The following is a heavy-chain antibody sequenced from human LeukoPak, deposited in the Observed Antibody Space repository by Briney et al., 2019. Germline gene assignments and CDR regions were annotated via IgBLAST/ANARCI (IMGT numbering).Heavy chain of an antibody. CDR3: GADLTMVRGVPRWFDP. V-gene: IGHV1-58*02. D-gene: IGHD3-10*01. CDR2: IVVGSGNT. Sequence: GASVKVSCKASGFTFTSPAMQWVRQARGQRLEWIGWIVVGSGNTNYAQKFQERVTITRDMSTSTTYMELSSLRSEDTAVYYCGADLTMVRGVPRWFDPWGQGTLVTVSS. J-gene: IGHJ5*02. CDR1: GFTFTSPA.